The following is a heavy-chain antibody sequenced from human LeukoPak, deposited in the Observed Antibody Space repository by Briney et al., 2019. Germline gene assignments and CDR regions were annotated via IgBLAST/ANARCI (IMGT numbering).Heavy chain of an antibody. Sequence: PGGSLRLSCAASGFTFSNYNMNWVRQAPGKGLEWVSSITSSSTYIYYADSVKGRFTISRDNAKNSLYLQMNSLRAEDTAVYYCAGGEMATTTPDYWGQGTLVTVSS. CDR2: ITSSSTYI. V-gene: IGHV3-21*01. D-gene: IGHD5-24*01. CDR3: AGGEMATTTPDY. J-gene: IGHJ4*02. CDR1: GFTFSNYN.